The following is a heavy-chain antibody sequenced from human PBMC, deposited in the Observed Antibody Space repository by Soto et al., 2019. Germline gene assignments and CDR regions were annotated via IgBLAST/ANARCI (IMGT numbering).Heavy chain of an antibody. Sequence: GGSLRLSCAPNRFTFSDYWKSRVRQAPGKGLEWVAHIKEDGTRKHYGDSVKGRFTISRDNPKNSLYLQMDSLRAEDTAVYYCARSYCSGDCYLGSSYWGQGP. CDR2: IKEDGTRK. D-gene: IGHD2-21*02. J-gene: IGHJ4*02. V-gene: IGHV3-7*01. CDR3: ARSYCSGDCYLGSSY. CDR1: RFTFSDYW.